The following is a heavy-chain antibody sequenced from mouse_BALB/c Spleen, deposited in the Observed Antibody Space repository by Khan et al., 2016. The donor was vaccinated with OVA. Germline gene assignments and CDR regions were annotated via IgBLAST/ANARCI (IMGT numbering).Heavy chain of an antibody. CDR1: GFSLTNYG. V-gene: IGHV2-2*02. D-gene: IGHD1-1*02. Sequence: QVQLQQSGPGLVQPSQSLSITCTVSGFSLTNYGVHWVRQSPGKGLEWLGVIWSGGITDYNETFISRLSISKDISKSQVFFKMNSLQANDTAIYSCAKNRNGYFDYWGQGTTLTVSS. J-gene: IGHJ2*01. CDR3: AKNRNGYFDY. CDR2: IWSGGIT.